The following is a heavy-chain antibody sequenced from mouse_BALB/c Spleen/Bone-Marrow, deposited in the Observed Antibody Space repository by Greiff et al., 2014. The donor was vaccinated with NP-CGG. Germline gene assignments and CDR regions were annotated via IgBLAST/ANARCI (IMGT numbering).Heavy chain of an antibody. CDR2: IWAGGNT. D-gene: IGHD4-1*01. Sequence: QVQLQQSGPGLVAPSQSLSITCTVSGFSLTSYGVHWVRQPPGKGLEWLGIIWAGGNTNYNSAVMSRLSISKDNSKSQVFLKMNSLQTDDTAMYYCARELGAWFAYWGQGTLVTVSA. CDR3: ARELGAWFAY. CDR1: GFSLTSYG. J-gene: IGHJ3*01. V-gene: IGHV2-9*02.